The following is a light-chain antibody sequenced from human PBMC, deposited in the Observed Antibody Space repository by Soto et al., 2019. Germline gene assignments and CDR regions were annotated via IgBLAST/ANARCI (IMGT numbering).Light chain of an antibody. J-gene: IGKJ1*01. CDR3: QQYGSSYPWT. CDR1: QIVSNTY. V-gene: IGKV3-20*01. CDR2: GAS. Sequence: EIVLTQSPGTLSLSPGDTATLSCRASQIVSNTYLAWYQQKPGQAPRLLIYGASSRATGIPDRFSGSGSGTDFTLTIRRLEPEDFAVYYCQQYGSSYPWTFGQGTKVDI.